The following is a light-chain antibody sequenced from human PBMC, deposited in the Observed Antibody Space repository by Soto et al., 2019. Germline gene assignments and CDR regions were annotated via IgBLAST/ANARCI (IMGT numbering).Light chain of an antibody. V-gene: IGLV2-11*01. CDR1: SSDVGGYNY. CDR3: CSYAGSYSYV. Sequence: QSVLTQPHSVSGSPGQSVTISCTGTSSDVGGYNYVSWYQQHPGKAPKLMIYGVSKRPSGVPDRFSGSKSGNTASLIISGLQTEDEADYYCCSYAGSYSYVFGTGTKVTVL. CDR2: GVS. J-gene: IGLJ1*01.